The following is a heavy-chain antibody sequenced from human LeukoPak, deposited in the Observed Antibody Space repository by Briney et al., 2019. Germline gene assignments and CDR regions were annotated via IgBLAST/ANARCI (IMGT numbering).Heavy chain of an antibody. D-gene: IGHD3-10*01. V-gene: IGHV4-34*01. Sequence: SETLSLTCAVYGGSFSGYYWSWIRQPPGKGLEWIGEINHSGSTNYNPSLKGRVTISVDTSKNQFSLKLSSVTAADTAVYYCARGGIADYYGSGSPFDYWGQGTLVTVSS. CDR1: GGSFSGYY. J-gene: IGHJ4*02. CDR2: INHSGST. CDR3: ARGGIADYYGSGSPFDY.